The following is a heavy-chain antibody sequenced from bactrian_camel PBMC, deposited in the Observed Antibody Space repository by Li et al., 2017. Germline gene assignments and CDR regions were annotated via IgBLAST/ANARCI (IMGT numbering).Heavy chain of an antibody. V-gene: IGHV3S1*01. CDR1: GASRYC. D-gene: IGHD1*01. CDR2: IRTGGGTT. Sequence: HVQLVESGGGSVQAGGSLKLSCEASGASRYCIGWFRQAPGKQREGVASIRTGGGTTAYADSVKGRFTISQDYAKNTVYLQMNNLTSEDTAMYYCATEERSLIGEPCKNAQMTRPMDYWGKGTQVTVS. J-gene: IGHJ7*01.